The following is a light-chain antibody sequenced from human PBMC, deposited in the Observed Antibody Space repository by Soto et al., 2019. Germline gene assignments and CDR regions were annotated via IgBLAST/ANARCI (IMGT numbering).Light chain of an antibody. CDR3: QQYNSYPIT. Sequence: DIQMTQSPSTLSASVGDRVTITSRASQSINNWLAWYQQKPGKAPKLLIYDASSLESGVPSRFSGSGSGTDPTLTISSLQPDDFATYYCQQYNSYPITFGQGTRLEIK. V-gene: IGKV1-5*01. CDR1: QSINNW. CDR2: DAS. J-gene: IGKJ5*01.